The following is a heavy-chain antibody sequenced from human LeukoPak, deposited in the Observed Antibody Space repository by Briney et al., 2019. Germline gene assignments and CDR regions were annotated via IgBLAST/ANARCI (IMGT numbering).Heavy chain of an antibody. Sequence: QSGGSLRLSCAASGFTFSSYSMNWVRQAPGKGLEWVSYISSGSTAIYYADSVKGRFTISRDKAKSSLYLQMNSLRDEDTAVYFCARFLDYWGQGTLVTVSS. J-gene: IGHJ4*02. V-gene: IGHV3-48*02. CDR1: GFTFSSYS. CDR3: ARFLDY. CDR2: ISSGSTAI.